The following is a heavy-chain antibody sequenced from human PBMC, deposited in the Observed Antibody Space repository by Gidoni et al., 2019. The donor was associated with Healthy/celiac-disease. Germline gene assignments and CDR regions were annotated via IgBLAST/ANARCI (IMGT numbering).Heavy chain of an antibody. Sequence: QVQLVESGGGVVQPGRSMRLSCAASGFTFSRYGMHWVRQAPGKGLEWVAVISYDGSNKYYADSVKGRFTISRDKSKNTLYLQMNSLRAEDTAVYYCAKPEYYYDSSGHITPSNYFDYWGQGTLVTVSS. D-gene: IGHD3-22*01. J-gene: IGHJ4*02. V-gene: IGHV3-30*18. CDR3: AKPEYYYDSSGHITPSNYFDY. CDR1: GFTFSRYG. CDR2: ISYDGSNK.